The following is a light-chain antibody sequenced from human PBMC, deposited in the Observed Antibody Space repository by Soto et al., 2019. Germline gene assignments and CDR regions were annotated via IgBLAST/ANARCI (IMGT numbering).Light chain of an antibody. CDR2: EVT. Sequence: QSALTQPPSASGSPGQSVTISCTGTSADVGDYNYVSWYQQHPDKAPKLILYEVTKRPSGVPDRFSGSKYGNTATLTVSGLQAEDEAEYFCSSFAVSRIYVFGTGTKLTV. J-gene: IGLJ1*01. CDR1: SADVGDYNY. CDR3: SSFAVSRIYV. V-gene: IGLV2-8*01.